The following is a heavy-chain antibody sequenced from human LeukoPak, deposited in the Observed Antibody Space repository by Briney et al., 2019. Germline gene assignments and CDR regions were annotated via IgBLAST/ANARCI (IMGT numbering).Heavy chain of an antibody. Sequence: SETLSLTCAVYGGSFSGYYWSWIRQPPGKGLEWIGEINHSGSTNYNPSLKSRVTISVDTSKNQFSLKLSSVTAADTAVYYCARGLGYKGFDYWGQGTLVTVSS. CDR2: INHSGST. V-gene: IGHV4-34*01. J-gene: IGHJ4*02. CDR1: GGSFSGYY. CDR3: ARGLGYKGFDY. D-gene: IGHD5-18*01.